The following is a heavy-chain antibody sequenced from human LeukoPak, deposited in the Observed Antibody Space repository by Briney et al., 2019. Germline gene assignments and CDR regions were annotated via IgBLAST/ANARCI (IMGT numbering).Heavy chain of an antibody. CDR1: GFTFSSYG. D-gene: IGHD3-10*01. CDR3: ARGSVVRGAYPYYFDY. V-gene: IGHV3-30*02. Sequence: PGGSLRLSCAPSGFTFSSYGMHWVRQAPGKGLEWVAFIRYDGSIIYYADSVKGRFTISRDNSKNTLYLQMNSLRAEDTAVYYCARGSVVRGAYPYYFDYWGQGTLVTVSS. J-gene: IGHJ4*02. CDR2: IRYDGSII.